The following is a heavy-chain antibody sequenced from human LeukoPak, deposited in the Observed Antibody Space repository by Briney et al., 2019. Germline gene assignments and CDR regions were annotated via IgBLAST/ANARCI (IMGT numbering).Heavy chain of an antibody. CDR1: GFTFSSDS. D-gene: IGHD2-15*01. CDR2: ISVIISGL. CDR3: SINRGYAFDY. Sequence: GGSLRLSCVVYGFTFSSDSKKWVRQARGQGLEWFSFISVIISGLYDADSVKGRFTISRDNSKNSLYLQMNSLRDEDTAVYYCSINRGYAFDYWGQGTLVTVSS. J-gene: IGHJ4*02. V-gene: IGHV3-48*02.